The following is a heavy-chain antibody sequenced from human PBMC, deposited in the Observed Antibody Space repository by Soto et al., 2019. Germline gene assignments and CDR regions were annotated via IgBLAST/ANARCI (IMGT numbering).Heavy chain of an antibody. CDR2: ISAYNGNT. CDR3: AREPWAFVELLHHYYYYGMDV. V-gene: IGHV1-18*04. Sequence: ASVKVSCKASGYTFTSYGISWLRQAPGQGLEWMGWISAYNGNTNYAQKLQDRVTMTTDTSTSTAYMELRSLRSDDTAVYYCAREPWAFVELLHHYYYYGMDVWGQGTTVTVSS. CDR1: GYTFTSYG. J-gene: IGHJ6*02. D-gene: IGHD3-10*01.